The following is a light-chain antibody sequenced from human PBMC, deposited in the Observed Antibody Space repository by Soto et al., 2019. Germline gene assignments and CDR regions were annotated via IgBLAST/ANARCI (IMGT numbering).Light chain of an antibody. CDR1: SSDVGGYNY. V-gene: IGLV2-14*01. CDR2: EVS. Sequence: QSALTQPASVSGSPGQSITISCTGTSSDVGGYNYVSWYQQHPGKAPKLMIYEVSNRPSGVSKRFSGSKSGNTASLTISVLQAEDEADYYCSSYTSSSPYVFGTGTKVTVL. CDR3: SSYTSSSPYV. J-gene: IGLJ1*01.